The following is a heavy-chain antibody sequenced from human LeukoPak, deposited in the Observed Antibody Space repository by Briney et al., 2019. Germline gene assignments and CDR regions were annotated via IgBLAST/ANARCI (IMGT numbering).Heavy chain of an antibody. J-gene: IGHJ4*02. CDR2: FDPEDGET. CDR3: ATPTTGYSSGWYYFDY. D-gene: IGHD6-19*01. V-gene: IGHV1-24*01. Sequence: GASVKVSCKVSGYTLTELSMHWVRQAPGKGLEWMGGFDPEDGETIYAQKFQGRVTMTEDTSTDTAYMELSSLRSEDTAVYYCATPTTGYSSGWYYFDYWGQGTLATVSS. CDR1: GYTLTELS.